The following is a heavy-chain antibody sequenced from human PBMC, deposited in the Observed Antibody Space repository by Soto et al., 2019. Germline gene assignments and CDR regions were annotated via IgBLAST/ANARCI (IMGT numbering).Heavy chain of an antibody. CDR3: ARDRESGNRQQLPDY. J-gene: IGHJ4*02. CDR1: GFTFSSYG. Sequence: QVQLVESGGGVVQPGRSLRLSCAASGFTFSSYGMHWVRQAPGKGLEWVAVIWYDGSNKYYADSVKGRFTISRDNSKNTLYLQMNSLRAEDTAVYYCARDRESGNRQQLPDYWGQGTLVTVSS. CDR2: IWYDGSNK. V-gene: IGHV3-33*01. D-gene: IGHD6-13*01.